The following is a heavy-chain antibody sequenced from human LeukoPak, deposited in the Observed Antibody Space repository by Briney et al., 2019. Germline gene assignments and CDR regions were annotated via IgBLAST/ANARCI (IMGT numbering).Heavy chain of an antibody. CDR3: ARVGDDSSGWYWNYYYGMDV. D-gene: IGHD6-19*01. V-gene: IGHV4-59*01. CDR2: IYYSGST. Sequence: PSETLSLTCTVSAGSISSYYWSWIRQPPGKGLEWIGYIYYSGSTNYNPSLKSRVTISVDTSKNQFSLKLSSVTAADTAVYYCARVGDDSSGWYWNYYYGMDVWGQGTTVTVSS. J-gene: IGHJ6*02. CDR1: AGSISSYY.